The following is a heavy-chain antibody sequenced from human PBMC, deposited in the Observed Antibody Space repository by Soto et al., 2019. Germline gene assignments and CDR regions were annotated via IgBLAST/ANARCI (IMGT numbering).Heavy chain of an antibody. CDR1: GYTLNAYY. Sequence: ASVKVSCKASGYTLNAYYMHWVRQAPGQGPEWMGIINPRGGSTTYAQNFQDRVTMTRDTSSSTVYMELSSLRSEDTAVYYCARGGGFSPYYYNLDVWGQGTTVTVSS. D-gene: IGHD2-15*01. V-gene: IGHV1-46*02. CDR2: INPRGGST. J-gene: IGHJ6*02. CDR3: ARGGGFSPYYYNLDV.